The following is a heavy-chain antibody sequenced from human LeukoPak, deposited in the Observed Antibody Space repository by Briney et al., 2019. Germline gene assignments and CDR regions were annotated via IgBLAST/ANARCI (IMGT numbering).Heavy chain of an antibody. CDR2: IIPIFGTA. V-gene: IGHV1-69*05. D-gene: IGHD3-22*01. J-gene: IGHJ4*02. CDR3: ARGGVFYYDSSPFDY. CDR1: GGTFSSYA. Sequence: ASVKVSCKASGGTFSSYAISWVRQAPGQGLEWMGRIIPIFGTANYAQKFQGRVTITTDESTSTAYTELSSLRSEDTAVYYCARGGVFYYDSSPFDYWGQGTLVTVSS.